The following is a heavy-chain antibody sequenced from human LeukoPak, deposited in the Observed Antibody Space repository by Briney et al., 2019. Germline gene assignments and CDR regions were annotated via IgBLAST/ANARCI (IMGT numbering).Heavy chain of an antibody. CDR2: IKQDGSEK. D-gene: IGHD3-22*01. V-gene: IGHV3-7*01. CDR3: AREKGPKYYYDSSGYYLFDY. J-gene: IGHJ4*02. Sequence: GGSLRLSCVASGFTFSSYAMSWVRQAPGKGLEWVANIKQDGSEKYYVDSVKGRFTISRDNAKNSLYLQMNSLRAEDTAVYYCAREKGPKYYYDSSGYYLFDYWGQGTLVTVSS. CDR1: GFTFSSYA.